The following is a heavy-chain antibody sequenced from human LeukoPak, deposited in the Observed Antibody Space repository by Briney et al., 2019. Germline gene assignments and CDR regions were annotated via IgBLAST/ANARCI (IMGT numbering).Heavy chain of an antibody. D-gene: IGHD3-10*01. CDR2: INHSGST. CDR3: ARGPDGHDYYGSGSYQKRDWFDP. Sequence: SETLSLTCAVYGGSFSGYYWSWIRQPPGKGLEWIGEINHSGSTNYNPSLKSRVTISVDTSKNQFSLKLSSVTAADTAVYYCARGPDGHDYYGSGSYQKRDWFDPWGQGTLVTVSS. J-gene: IGHJ5*02. CDR1: GGSFSGYY. V-gene: IGHV4-34*01.